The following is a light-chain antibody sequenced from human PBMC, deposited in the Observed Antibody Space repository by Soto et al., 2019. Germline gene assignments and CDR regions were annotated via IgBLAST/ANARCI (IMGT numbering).Light chain of an antibody. Sequence: EIVMTQSPATLSVSLGERATLSCRASQSISSNLAWYQQKPGQAPRLLIYGASTRATGIPDRFSGSGSGTDFTLTISSLQPEDFATYYCLQDYIYPHAFGQGTRLEIK. CDR3: LQDYIYPHA. J-gene: IGKJ2*01. CDR1: QSISSN. V-gene: IGKV3-15*01. CDR2: GAS.